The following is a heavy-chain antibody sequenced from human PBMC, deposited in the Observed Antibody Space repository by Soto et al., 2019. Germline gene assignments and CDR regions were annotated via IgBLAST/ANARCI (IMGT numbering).Heavy chain of an antibody. D-gene: IGHD3-22*01. CDR1: GYTFTSYA. V-gene: IGHV1-3*01. CDR3: ARDDSSGPGRFDP. CDR2: INAGNGNT. J-gene: IGHJ5*02. Sequence: ASVKVSCKASGYTFTSYAMHWVRQAPGQRLEWMGWINAGNGNTKYSQKFQGRVTMTTDTSTSTAYMELRSLRFDDTAVYYCARDDSSGPGRFDPWGQGTPVTVS.